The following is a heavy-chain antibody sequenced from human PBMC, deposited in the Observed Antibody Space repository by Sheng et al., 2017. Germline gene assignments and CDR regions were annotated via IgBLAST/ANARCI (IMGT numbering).Heavy chain of an antibody. D-gene: IGHD2-15*01. J-gene: IGHJ4*02. CDR3: ARVRNCGGGTCYHYVDY. CDR2: FYHRGST. Sequence: QVQLQESGPGLVKPSETLSLTCAVSGDSISSGYSWGWIRQPPGKGLEWVGNFYHRGSTYYNPSLKSRLTMSVDTSKNQFSLKLSSVTAADTAVYYCARVRNCGGGTCYHYVDYWGQGTLVHRLL. CDR1: GDSISSGYS. V-gene: IGHV4-38-2*01.